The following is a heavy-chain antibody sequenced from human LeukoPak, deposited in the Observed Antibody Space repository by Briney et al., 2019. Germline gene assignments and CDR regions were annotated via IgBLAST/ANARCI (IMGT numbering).Heavy chain of an antibody. Sequence: GGSLRLSCAASGFTVSSNYMSWVRQAPGKGLEWVSVIYSGGSTYYADSVKGRFTISRDNSKNTLYLQMNSLRVEDTAIYYCARGRFTSGWYPDYFDFWGQGTLVTVSS. CDR1: GFTVSSNY. J-gene: IGHJ4*02. CDR2: IYSGGST. CDR3: ARGRFTSGWYPDYFDF. V-gene: IGHV3-53*01. D-gene: IGHD6-19*01.